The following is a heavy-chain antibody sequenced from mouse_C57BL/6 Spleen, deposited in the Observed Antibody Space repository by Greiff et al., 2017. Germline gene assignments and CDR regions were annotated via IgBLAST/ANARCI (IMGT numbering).Heavy chain of an antibody. CDR1: GFSLTSYG. J-gene: IGHJ1*03. V-gene: IGHV2-2*01. D-gene: IGHD2-5*01. CDR2: IWRGGST. Sequence: QVQLKQSGPGLVQPSQSLSITCTVSGFSLTSYGVHWVRQSPGKGLEWLGVIWRGGSTDYNAAFISRLSISKDNSKSQVFFKMNSLQADDTAIYYCARAYYSNYGYFDVWGTGTTVTVSS. CDR3: ARAYYSNYGYFDV.